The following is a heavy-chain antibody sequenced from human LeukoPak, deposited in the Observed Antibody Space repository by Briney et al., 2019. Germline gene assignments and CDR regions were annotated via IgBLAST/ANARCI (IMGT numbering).Heavy chain of an antibody. CDR3: ARHSSGWHFDS. V-gene: IGHV4-59*02. Sequence: SETLSLTCTVSGVSVSNHYWSWTRQPPGKGLEWIGWFYYSGGTYFNPSLGSRVTISADTSRNHPSLNLRSLTAADTAVYYCARHSSGWHFDSWGQGALVTVSS. J-gene: IGHJ4*02. CDR2: FYYSGGT. D-gene: IGHD6-19*01. CDR1: GVSVSNHY.